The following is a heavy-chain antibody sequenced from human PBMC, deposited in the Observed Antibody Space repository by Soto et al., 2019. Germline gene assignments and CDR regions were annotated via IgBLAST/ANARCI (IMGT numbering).Heavy chain of an antibody. CDR2: VYRTGST. J-gene: IGHJ4*02. CDR3: ARARATIAAAAIFDC. V-gene: IGHV4-4*02. Sequence: QVQLQESGPGLVKPSGTLSLTCAVSGGSISTSNWWSWVRQPPGKGLEWIGEVYRTGSTNYNPSLESRLTXPXDXSEXQFSLKLTSVTAADTAVYYCARARATIAAAAIFDCWGQGTLVTVSS. D-gene: IGHD6-13*01. CDR1: GGSISTSNW.